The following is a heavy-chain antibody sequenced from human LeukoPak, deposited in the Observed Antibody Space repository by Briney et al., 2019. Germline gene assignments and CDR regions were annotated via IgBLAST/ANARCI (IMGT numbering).Heavy chain of an antibody. CDR3: ARGRFWSGYYNPYYDYMDV. D-gene: IGHD3-3*01. J-gene: IGHJ6*03. V-gene: IGHV4-4*07. CDR2: IYTSGST. Sequence: SETLSPTCTVSGGSISSYYWSWIRQPAGKGLEWIGRIYTSGSTNYNPSLKSRVTMSVDTSKNQFSLKLSSVTAADTAVYYCARGRFWSGYYNPYYDYMDVWGKGTTVTVSS. CDR1: GGSISSYY.